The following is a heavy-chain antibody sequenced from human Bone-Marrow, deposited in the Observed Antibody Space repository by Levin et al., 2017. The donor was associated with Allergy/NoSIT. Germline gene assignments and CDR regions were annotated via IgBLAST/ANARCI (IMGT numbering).Heavy chain of an antibody. D-gene: IGHD3-10*01. CDR1: XXXXXXXXXG. J-gene: IGHJ4*02. V-gene: IGHV2-5*02. CDR3: AHHKFWFGELPFDY. Sequence: VSGPTLVKPTQTXXXXXSXXXXXXXXXXXGVGWIRQAPGKALEWLALIYWDDDKRYSPSLKSRLNITKDTSKNQVVLTMTNMAPVDTGTYYCAHHKFWFGELPFDYWGRGSLVTVSS. CDR2: IYWDDDK.